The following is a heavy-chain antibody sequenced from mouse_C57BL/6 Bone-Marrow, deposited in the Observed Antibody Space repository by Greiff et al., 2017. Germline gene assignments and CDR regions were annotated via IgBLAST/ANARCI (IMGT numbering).Heavy chain of an antibody. J-gene: IGHJ2*01. CDR1: GYSITSGYY. Sequence: EVQLQESGPGLVKPSQSLSLTCSVTGYSITSGYYWNWIRQFPGNKLEWMGYISYDGSNNYNPSLKNRISITRDTSKNQFFLKLNSVTTEDTATYYCARGEVGPYYFDYWGQGTTLTVSS. CDR2: ISYDGSN. V-gene: IGHV3-6*01. CDR3: ARGEVGPYYFDY. D-gene: IGHD1-3*01.